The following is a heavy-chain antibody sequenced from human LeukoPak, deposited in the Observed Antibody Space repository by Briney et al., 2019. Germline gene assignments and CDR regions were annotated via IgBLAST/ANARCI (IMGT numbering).Heavy chain of an antibody. J-gene: IGHJ4*02. D-gene: IGHD3-16*01. CDR3: ARGSRGLHFDY. CDR1: GGSISSGGYS. CDR2: IYHSGGT. Sequence: SQTLSLTCAVSGGSISSGGYSWSWIRQPPGKGLEWIGYIYHSGGTYYNPSLKSRVTISVDRSKNQFSLKLSSVTAADTAVYYCARGSRGLHFDYWGQGTLVTVSP. V-gene: IGHV4-30-2*01.